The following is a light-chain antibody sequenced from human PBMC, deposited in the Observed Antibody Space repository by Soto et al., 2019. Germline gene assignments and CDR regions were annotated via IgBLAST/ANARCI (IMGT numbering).Light chain of an antibody. CDR3: QQDSKCPLT. J-gene: IGKJ5*01. CDR1: KRVNSN. V-gene: IGKV3-15*01. Sequence: STESPAVLSVSPRPSGTLSCRASKRVNSNYLAWYQQQPGQPPRLLIYGISTRATGIPARFSGSGSGTEFSLTISSLQSEDFAIYYCQQDSKCPLTFGQGTRVEIK. CDR2: GIS.